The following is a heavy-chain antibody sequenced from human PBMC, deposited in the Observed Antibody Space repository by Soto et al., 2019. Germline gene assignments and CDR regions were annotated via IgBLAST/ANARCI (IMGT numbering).Heavy chain of an antibody. CDR1: GYTLTELS. D-gene: IGHD3-3*01. V-gene: IGHV1-24*01. CDR2: FDPEDGET. J-gene: IGHJ4*02. Sequence: GASVKVSCKVSGYTLTELSMHWVRQAPGKGLEWMGGFDPEDGETIYAQKFQGRVTMTEDTSTDTAYMELSSLRSEDTAVYYCATFITIFGVVTSYYFDYWGQGTLVTVSS. CDR3: ATFITIFGVVTSYYFDY.